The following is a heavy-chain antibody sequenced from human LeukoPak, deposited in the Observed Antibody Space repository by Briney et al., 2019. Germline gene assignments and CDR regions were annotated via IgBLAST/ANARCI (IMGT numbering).Heavy chain of an antibody. CDR1: GFTFSSY. J-gene: IGHJ4*02. CDR3: ARRGRDGYNFLGY. Sequence: GSLRLSCAASGFTFSSYWSWIRQPPGKGVEWIGEINHSGSTNYNPSLKSRVTISVDTSKNQFSLKLSSVTAADTAVYYCARRGRDGYNFLGYWGQGTLVTVSS. CDR2: INHSGST. D-gene: IGHD5-24*01. V-gene: IGHV4-34*01.